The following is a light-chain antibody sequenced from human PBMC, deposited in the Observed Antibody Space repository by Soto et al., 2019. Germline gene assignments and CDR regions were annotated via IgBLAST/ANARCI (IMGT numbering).Light chain of an antibody. V-gene: IGLV2-14*02. CDR3: SSYTSSSTLV. CDR2: EVS. J-gene: IGLJ2*01. Sequence: QSALTQPASVSGSPGQSITISCTGTSSDVGSYNLVSWYQHHPGIAPKLIIYEVSNRPSGVSNRFSGSKSGNTASLTISGLQAEDEADYYCSSYTSSSTLVFGGGTKLTVL. CDR1: SSDVGSYNL.